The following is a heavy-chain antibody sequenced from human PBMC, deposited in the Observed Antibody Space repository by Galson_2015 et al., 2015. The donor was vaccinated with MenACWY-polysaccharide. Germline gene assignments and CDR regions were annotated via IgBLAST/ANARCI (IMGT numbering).Heavy chain of an antibody. D-gene: IGHD2/OR15-2a*01. CDR1: GFTFSRHW. Sequence: SLRLSCAASGFTFSRHWMHWVRQAPGKGLVWVSRINSDGSRTDHADSVKGRFSMSRDNAKNTLHLEMNSLRAEDTAVYYCAIDWVDVSVIDGHTIFDLWGQGTLVIVSS. CDR3: AIDWVDVSVIDGHTIFDL. V-gene: IGHV3-74*01. CDR2: INSDGSRT. J-gene: IGHJ4*02.